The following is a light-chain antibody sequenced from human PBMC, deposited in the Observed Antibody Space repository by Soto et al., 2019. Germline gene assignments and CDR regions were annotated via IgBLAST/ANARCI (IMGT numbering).Light chain of an antibody. CDR2: AAS. V-gene: IGKV1-39*01. J-gene: IGKJ2*01. CDR3: QQSYSTPPDT. CDR1: QSISTY. Sequence: DIQMTQSPSSLSVSVGDRVTLTCRASQSISTYLNWYQKKPGRAPKLLIHAASSLQSGVPSRFSGSGSGTYFTLTISSLQPEDFATYYCQQSYSTPPDTFGQGTMVEIK.